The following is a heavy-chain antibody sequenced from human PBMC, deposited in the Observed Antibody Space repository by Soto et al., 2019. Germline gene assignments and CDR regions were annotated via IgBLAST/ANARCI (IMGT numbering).Heavy chain of an antibody. V-gene: IGHV4-30-4*01. J-gene: IGHJ6*02. D-gene: IGHD2-15*01. CDR2: IYYSGST. Sequence: SETLSLTCTVSGGSISSGEYYWSWIRQPPGKGLGWIGYIYYSGSTYYNPSLKSRVTISVDTSKNQFSLKLSSVTAADTAVYYCARVGCSVCSRYGKPYYGLDGSGQGTTVTVSS. CDR1: GGSISSGEYY. CDR3: ARVGCSVCSRYGKPYYGLDG.